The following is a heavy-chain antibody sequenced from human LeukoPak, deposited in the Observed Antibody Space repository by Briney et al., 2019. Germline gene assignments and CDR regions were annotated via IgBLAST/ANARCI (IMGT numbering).Heavy chain of an antibody. J-gene: IGHJ4*02. CDR2: INPNSGGT. CDR1: VYTFTGYY. V-gene: IGHV1-2*02. CDR3: ARRTVAGTYFDY. Sequence: ASVTVSFTASVYTFTGYYMHWVRQAPGQGREAMGSINPNSGGTNYAQKFQARVTMTSDTSISTAYMELSRLRSDDTAVYYCARRTVAGTYFDYWGQGTLVTVSS. D-gene: IGHD6-19*01.